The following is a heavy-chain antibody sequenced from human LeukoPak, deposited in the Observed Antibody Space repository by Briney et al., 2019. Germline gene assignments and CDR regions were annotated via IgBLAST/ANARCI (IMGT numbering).Heavy chain of an antibody. CDR1: GFTFSGSA. D-gene: IGHD3-10*01. V-gene: IGHV3-73*01. CDR3: TRSLLWFGGFNYH. Sequence: GGSLRLSCAASGFTFSGSAMHWVRQASGKGLEWVGRIRSKANSYATAYAASVKGRFTISRDDSKNTAYLQMNSLKTEDTAVYYCTRSLLWFGGFNYHWGQGTLVTVSS. J-gene: IGHJ4*02. CDR2: IRSKANSYAT.